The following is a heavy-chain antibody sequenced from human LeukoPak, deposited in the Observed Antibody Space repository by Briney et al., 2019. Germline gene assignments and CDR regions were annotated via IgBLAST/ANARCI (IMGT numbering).Heavy chain of an antibody. CDR2: INHSGST. J-gene: IGHJ4*02. CDR3: ARRYSSGYYYVLGY. Sequence: SETLSLTCAVYGGSFSGYYWSWIRQPPGKGLEWIGEINHSGSTNYNPSLKSRVTISVDTSKNQFSLKLSSVTAADTAVYYCARRYSSGYYYVLGYWGQGTLVTVSS. CDR1: GGSFSGYY. V-gene: IGHV4-34*01. D-gene: IGHD3-22*01.